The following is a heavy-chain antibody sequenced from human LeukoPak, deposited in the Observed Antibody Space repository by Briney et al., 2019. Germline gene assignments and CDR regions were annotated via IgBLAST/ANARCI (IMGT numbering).Heavy chain of an antibody. J-gene: IGHJ4*02. V-gene: IGHV3-30*01. Sequence: GGSLRPSCAASGFTFSSYAMHWVRQAPGKGLEWVAVISYDGSNKYYADSVKGRFTISRDNSKNTLHLQMNSLRAEDTAVYYCARDQQYDFWSGYWGYFDYWGQGTLVTVSS. CDR2: ISYDGSNK. CDR1: GFTFSSYA. CDR3: ARDQQYDFWSGYWGYFDY. D-gene: IGHD3-3*01.